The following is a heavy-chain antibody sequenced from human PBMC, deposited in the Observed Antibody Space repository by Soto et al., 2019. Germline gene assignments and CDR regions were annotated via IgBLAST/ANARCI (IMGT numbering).Heavy chain of an antibody. D-gene: IGHD3-16*01. Sequence: GGSLRLSCAASGFKFSNYAMSWVRQAPGKGLEWVSLISATGGGTYYADSVKGRFTISRDNSHNTLYLQVHSLTAEDTAVYYCAKDRRAGGNSAFYFDFWGQGAQVAVSS. CDR3: AKDRRAGGNSAFYFDF. CDR2: ISATGGGT. J-gene: IGHJ4*02. V-gene: IGHV3-23*01. CDR1: GFKFSNYA.